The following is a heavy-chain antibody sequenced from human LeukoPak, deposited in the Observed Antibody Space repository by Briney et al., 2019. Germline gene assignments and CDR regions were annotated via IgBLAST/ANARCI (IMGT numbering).Heavy chain of an antibody. Sequence: PGRSLRLSCAASGFTFDDYAMHWVRQAPGKGLEWVSGISWNSGSIGYADSVKGRFTISRDNAKNSLYLQMNSLRAEDTALYYCAKEQRWLNLTPRSYYGMDVWGQGTTVTVS. CDR1: GFTFDDYA. CDR3: AKEQRWLNLTPRSYYGMDV. D-gene: IGHD4-17*01. J-gene: IGHJ6*02. CDR2: ISWNSGSI. V-gene: IGHV3-9*01.